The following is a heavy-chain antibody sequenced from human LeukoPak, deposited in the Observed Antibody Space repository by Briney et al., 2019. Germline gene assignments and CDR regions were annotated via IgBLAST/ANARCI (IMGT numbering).Heavy chain of an antibody. D-gene: IGHD4-17*01. CDR1: GFTFSSYA. J-gene: IGHJ4*02. CDR2: IGGRGTIT. CDR3: AKDDDYVEYGYYCDF. V-gene: IGHV3-23*01. Sequence: GGSLRLSCAASGFTFSSYAMSWVRQAPGKGLEWVSAIGGRGTITYYADSVKGRFTISKDNSKNPLYLQMNSLRAEDTAVYYCAKDDDYVEYGYYCDFWGQGTLVTVSS.